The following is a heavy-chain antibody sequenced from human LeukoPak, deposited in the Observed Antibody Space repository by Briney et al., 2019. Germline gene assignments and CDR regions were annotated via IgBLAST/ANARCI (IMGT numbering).Heavy chain of an antibody. CDR2: IYYSGST. CDR1: GGSISSYY. Sequence: SETLSLTCTVSGGSISSYYWSWIRQPPGKGLKWIGYIYYSGSTSYSPSLRSRVTISVDTSKNQFSLKLSSVTAADTAVYYCAREISQKGAHYMDVWGKGTTVTISS. J-gene: IGHJ6*03. D-gene: IGHD3-16*01. CDR3: AREISQKGAHYMDV. V-gene: IGHV4-59*01.